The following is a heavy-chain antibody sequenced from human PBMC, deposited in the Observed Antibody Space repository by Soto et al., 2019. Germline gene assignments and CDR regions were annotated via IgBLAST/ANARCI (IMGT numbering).Heavy chain of an antibody. CDR3: ATVFGVVTGDDFDY. V-gene: IGHV3-15*07. D-gene: IGHD3-3*01. Sequence: EVQLVESGGGLVKPGGSLRLSCAASGFTFSNAWMNWVRQAPGKGLEWVGRIKSKSTGGTTDYAAPVKGRFIISRDDVKNTLYLQLNSLKTEDTAVYYCATVFGVVTGDDFDYWGQGTLVTVSS. CDR1: GFTFSNAW. J-gene: IGHJ4*02. CDR2: IKSKSTGGTT.